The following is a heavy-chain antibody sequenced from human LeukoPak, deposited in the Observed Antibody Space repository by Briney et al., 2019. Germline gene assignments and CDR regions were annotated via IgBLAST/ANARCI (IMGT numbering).Heavy chain of an antibody. V-gene: IGHV5-51*01. Sequence: GESLKISCQGSKYSFPNHWIAWVRQMPGKGLEWMGIIYPGDSSTRYSPSFQGQVTVSADKSISTAYLQWSSLKASDTAMYYCARKAEAGWYIYDLWGQGTMVTVSS. CDR2: IYPGDSST. CDR3: ARKAEAGWYIYDL. CDR1: KYSFPNHW. D-gene: IGHD6-13*01. J-gene: IGHJ3*01.